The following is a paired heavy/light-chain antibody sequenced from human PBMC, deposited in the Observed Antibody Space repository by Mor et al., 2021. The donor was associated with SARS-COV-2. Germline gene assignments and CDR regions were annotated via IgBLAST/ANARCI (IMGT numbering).Light chain of an antibody. CDR2: STN. Sequence: QTVVTQEPSFSVSPGGTVTLTCGLSSGSVSTSYYPSWYQQTPGQAPRTLIYSTNTRSSGVPDRFSGSILGNKAALTITGAQADDESDYYCLLYMGSGIWVFGGGTKLTVL. CDR3: LLYMGSGIWV. CDR1: SGSVSTSYY. V-gene: IGLV8-61*01. J-gene: IGLJ3*02.
Heavy chain of an antibody. J-gene: IGHJ4*02. Sequence: EVQLVESGGGLVQPGGSLRLSCAASGFTFSSYNMNWVRQAPGKGLEWISYIGTRNDNIHAADSVKGRFTISRDNAKNSLYLQMNGLRAEDTAVYYCARGRSGYYPDWWGQGTLVTVSS. V-gene: IGHV3-48*01. CDR1: GFTFSSYN. CDR2: IGTRNDNI. CDR3: ARGRSGYYPDW. D-gene: IGHD3-3*01.